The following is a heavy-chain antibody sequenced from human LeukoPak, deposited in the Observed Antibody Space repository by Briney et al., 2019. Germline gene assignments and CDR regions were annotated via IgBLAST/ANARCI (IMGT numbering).Heavy chain of an antibody. CDR3: ARDSMVATWTWSDY. CDR1: GFTVSSNY. CDR2: IYSGGST. D-gene: IGHD5-12*01. J-gene: IGHJ4*02. V-gene: IGHV3-66*01. Sequence: GGSLRLSCAASGFTVSSNYMSWVRQAPGKGLEWVSVIYSGGSTYYADSVKGRFTISRDNSKNTLYLQMNSLRAEDTAVYYCARDSMVATWTWSDYWGQGTLVTVSS.